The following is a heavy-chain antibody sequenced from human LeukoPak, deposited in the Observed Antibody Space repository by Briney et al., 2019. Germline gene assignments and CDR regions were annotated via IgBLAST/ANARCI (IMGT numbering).Heavy chain of an antibody. CDR3: ARDSRVVRGVISSSLIWYFDL. D-gene: IGHD3-10*01. CDR1: GYSFTAQY. V-gene: IGHV1-18*01. Sequence: ASVKVSCKASGYSFTAQYMHWLRQAPGQGLEWMGWISAYNGNTNYAQKLQGRVTMTTDTSTSTAYMELRSLRSDDTAVYYCARDSRVVRGVISSSLIWYFDLWGRGTLVTVSS. J-gene: IGHJ2*01. CDR2: ISAYNGNT.